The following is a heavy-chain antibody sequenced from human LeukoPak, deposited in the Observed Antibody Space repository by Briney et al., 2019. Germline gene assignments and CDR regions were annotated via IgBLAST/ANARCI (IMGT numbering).Heavy chain of an antibody. D-gene: IGHD2-2*01. CDR1: GFTFSSYAM. CDR3: ASITSSWFDP. Sequence: GSLRLSCAASGFTFSSYAMSWVRQPPGKGLEWIGEIYHTGSTNYNPSLQSRVTISVDKSNNQFSLKLSSVTAADTAVYYCASITSSWFDPWGQGTLVTVSS. CDR2: IYHTGST. J-gene: IGHJ5*02. V-gene: IGHV4-4*02.